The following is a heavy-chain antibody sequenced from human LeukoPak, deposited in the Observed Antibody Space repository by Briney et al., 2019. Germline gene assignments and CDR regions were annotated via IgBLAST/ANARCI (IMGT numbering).Heavy chain of an antibody. J-gene: IGHJ4*02. CDR3: ASVVDDSRSDYFDY. CDR2: IIPILGIA. Sequence: SVKVSCKASGGTFSSYAISWVRQAPGQGLEWMGRIIPILGIANYAQKFQGRVTITAGKSTSTAYMELSSLRSEDTAVYYCASVVDDSRSDYFDYWGQGTLVTVSS. V-gene: IGHV1-69*04. CDR1: GGTFSSYA. D-gene: IGHD3-22*01.